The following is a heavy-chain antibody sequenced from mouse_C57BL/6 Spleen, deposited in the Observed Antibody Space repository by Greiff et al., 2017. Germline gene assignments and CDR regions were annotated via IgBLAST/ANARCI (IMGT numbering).Heavy chain of an antibody. CDR1: GYTFTDYN. V-gene: IGHV1-22*01. Sequence: VQLQQSGPELVKPGASVKMSCKASGYTFTDYNMHWVKQSHGKSLEWIGYINPNNGGTSYNQKFKGKATLTVNKSSSTAYMELRSLTSEDSAVYYCARPYYDYDSWFAYWGQGTLVTVSA. D-gene: IGHD2-4*01. J-gene: IGHJ3*01. CDR2: INPNNGGT. CDR3: ARPYYDYDSWFAY.